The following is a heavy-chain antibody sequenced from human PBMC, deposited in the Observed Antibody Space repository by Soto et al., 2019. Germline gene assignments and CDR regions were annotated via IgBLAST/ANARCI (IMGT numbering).Heavy chain of an antibody. V-gene: IGHV3-11*01. Sequence: GGSLRLSCAASGFTFSDSYMSWIRQAPGKGMEWISYITFSGNTVYYADSLKGRFTISRDNAKNSLYLQMNRLRAADTAVYYCARVSWREKYGMDVWGQGTTVTVSS. CDR2: ITFSGNTV. CDR3: ARVSWREKYGMDV. J-gene: IGHJ6*02. CDR1: GFTFSDSY.